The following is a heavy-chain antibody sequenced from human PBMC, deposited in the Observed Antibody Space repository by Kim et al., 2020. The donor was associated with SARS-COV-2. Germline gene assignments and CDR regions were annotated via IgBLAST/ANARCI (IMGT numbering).Heavy chain of an antibody. J-gene: IGHJ4*02. Sequence: ASVKVSCKASGYTFTSYAMHWVRQAPGQRLEWMGWINAGNGNTKYSQKFQGRVTITRDTSASTAYMELSSLRSEDTAVYYCARDRIAVAGKNPGFDYWGQGTLVTGSS. CDR2: INAGNGNT. D-gene: IGHD6-19*01. CDR3: ARDRIAVAGKNPGFDY. CDR1: GYTFTSYA. V-gene: IGHV1-3*01.